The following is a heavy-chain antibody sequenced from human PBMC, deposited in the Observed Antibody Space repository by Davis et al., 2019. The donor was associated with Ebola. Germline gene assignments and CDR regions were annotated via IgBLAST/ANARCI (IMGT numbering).Heavy chain of an antibody. CDR1: GFTFSSYG. CDR3: AREYEDVLGFLEWGKKRDYYAMDV. D-gene: IGHD3-3*01. Sequence: GGSLRLSCAASGFTFSSYGMHWVRQAPGKGLEWVAVIWYDGSNKYYADSVKGRFTISRDNSKNTLYLQMNSLRAEDTAVYYCAREYEDVLGFLEWGKKRDYYAMDVWGQGTTVTVS. V-gene: IGHV3-33*01. J-gene: IGHJ6*02. CDR2: IWYDGSNK.